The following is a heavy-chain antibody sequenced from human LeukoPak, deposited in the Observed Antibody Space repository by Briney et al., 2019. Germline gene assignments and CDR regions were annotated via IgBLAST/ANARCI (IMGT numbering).Heavy chain of an antibody. CDR2: IDHSGST. V-gene: IGHV4-34*01. CDR3: ARGLDSSGYSYDY. J-gene: IGHJ4*02. D-gene: IGHD3-22*01. Sequence: SETLSLTCTVSGGSISSYYWNWIRQPPGKGLEWIGEIDHSGSTNYSPSLKSRVTISVDTSKNQFSLKLSSVTAADTAVYYCARGLDSSGYSYDYWGQGTLVTVSS. CDR1: GGSISSYY.